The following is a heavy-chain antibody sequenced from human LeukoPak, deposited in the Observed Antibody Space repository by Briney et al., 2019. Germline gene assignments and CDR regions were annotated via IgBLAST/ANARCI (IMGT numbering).Heavy chain of an antibody. D-gene: IGHD3-9*01. CDR3: ARAPRYYDILTGYSMQDAFDI. J-gene: IGHJ3*02. Sequence: GGSLRLSCAASGFTFSSYSMTWVRQAPGKGLEWVSSTSSSSSYIYYADSVKGRLTISRDNAKNSLYLQMNSLRAEDTAVYYCARAPRYYDILTGYSMQDAFDIWGQGTMVTVSS. CDR2: TSSSSSYI. CDR1: GFTFSSYS. V-gene: IGHV3-21*01.